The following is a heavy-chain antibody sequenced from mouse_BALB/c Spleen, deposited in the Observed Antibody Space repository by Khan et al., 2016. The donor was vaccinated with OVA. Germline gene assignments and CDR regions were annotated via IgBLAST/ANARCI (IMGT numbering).Heavy chain of an antibody. Sequence: QVQLKQSGPGLLAPSQSLSITCTVSGFSLTGYGVNWVRQPPGKGLEWLGMIWGYGSTDYNSAFKSRLSITKDNSKSQVFLKMNSLQTDDTARYYCARAYYANYREAMDYWGQGNSVTVSS. CDR2: IWGYGST. CDR1: GFSLTGYG. J-gene: IGHJ4*01. V-gene: IGHV2-6-7*01. D-gene: IGHD2-10*01. CDR3: ARAYYANYREAMDY.